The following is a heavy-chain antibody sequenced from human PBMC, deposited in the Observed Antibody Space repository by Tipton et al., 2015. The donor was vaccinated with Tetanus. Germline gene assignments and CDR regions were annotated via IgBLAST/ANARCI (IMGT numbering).Heavy chain of an antibody. CDR3: ARDQARGARGWNYFDY. Sequence: TLSLTCTASGGSISSGGYYWSWIRQHPGEGLEWIGDIYYSGSTYYNPSLKSRVTISVDTSKNQFSLKLNSVTAADTAVYYCARDQARGARGWNYFDYWGQGTLVTVSS. J-gene: IGHJ4*02. CDR2: IYYSGST. CDR1: GGSISSGGYY. D-gene: IGHD1-26*01. V-gene: IGHV4-31*03.